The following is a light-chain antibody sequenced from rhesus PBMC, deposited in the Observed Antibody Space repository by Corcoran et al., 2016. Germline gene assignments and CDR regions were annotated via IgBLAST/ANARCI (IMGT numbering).Light chain of an antibody. Sequence: EIVMTQSPATLSLSPGERATLSCRASQSVCSSLAWYQQKPGQAPRLLIYGASSRATGIPDRFRGSGSGTDLTLTISSLEPEDVAVYYCLQHSNWPYSFGQGTKVEIK. CDR2: GAS. CDR3: LQHSNWPYS. CDR1: QSVCSS. J-gene: IGKJ2*01. V-gene: IGKV3-24*01.